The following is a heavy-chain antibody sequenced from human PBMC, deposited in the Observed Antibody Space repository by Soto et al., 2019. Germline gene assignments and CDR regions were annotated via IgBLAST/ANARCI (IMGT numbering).Heavy chain of an antibody. CDR3: ARAVAVLADSDY. V-gene: IGHV1-3*05. J-gene: IGHJ4*02. Sequence: QVQLVQSGAEEKKPGASVKVSCKASGYTFTVYAIHWVRQAPGQRLEWMGWINAGNGHTKYSQKFQGRVTITSDTSSSTAYMELSSLRSEDTALYYCARAVAVLADSDYLGQGTLVTVSS. CDR1: GYTFTVYA. CDR2: INAGNGHT. D-gene: IGHD6-19*01.